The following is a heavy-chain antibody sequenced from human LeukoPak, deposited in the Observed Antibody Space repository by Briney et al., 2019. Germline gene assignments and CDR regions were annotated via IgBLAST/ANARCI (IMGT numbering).Heavy chain of an antibody. Sequence: SETLSLTCAVSGGSISSSNWWSWVRQPPGKGLEWIGEIYHSGSTNYNPSFKSRVTISVDKSKNQFSLKLSSVTAADTAVYYCARDSGGPYGGYVNYFDYWGQGTLVTVSS. CDR1: GGSISSSNW. CDR2: IYHSGST. CDR3: ARDSGGPYGGYVNYFDY. D-gene: IGHD5-12*01. J-gene: IGHJ4*02. V-gene: IGHV4-4*02.